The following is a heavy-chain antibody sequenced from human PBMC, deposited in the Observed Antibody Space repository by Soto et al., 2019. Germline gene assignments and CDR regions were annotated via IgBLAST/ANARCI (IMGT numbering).Heavy chain of an antibody. D-gene: IGHD1-7*01. J-gene: IGHJ6*02. CDR1: GYSFTSYS. Sequence: VHSLKISCNGSGYSFTSYSIGWVRQMPGKGLEWMGIIYPGDSDTRYSPSFQGQVTISADKSISTAYLQWSSLKASDTAMYYCARSLLRTTENYYYGMDVWRQETT. CDR3: ARSLLRTTENYYYGMDV. CDR2: IYPGDSDT. V-gene: IGHV5-51*01.